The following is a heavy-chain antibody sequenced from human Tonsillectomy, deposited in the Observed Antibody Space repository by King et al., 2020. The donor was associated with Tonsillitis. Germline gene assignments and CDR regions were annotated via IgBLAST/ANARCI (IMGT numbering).Heavy chain of an antibody. J-gene: IGHJ6*03. V-gene: IGHV1-18*01. Sequence: QLVQSGPEVKKPGASVKVSCKASGYIFTNFGLSWVRQAPGQALDGRGGIGLSKAITPYAKNLRGGAPMTPAPSTSEVFLELRSLTPAAPAGYSFARDVACGDDYTFCDYSSYSLDVWGKGTTVTVSS. CDR1: GYIFTNFG. D-gene: IGHD5-12*01. CDR2: IGLSKAIT. CDR3: ARDVACGDDYTFCDYSSYSLDV.